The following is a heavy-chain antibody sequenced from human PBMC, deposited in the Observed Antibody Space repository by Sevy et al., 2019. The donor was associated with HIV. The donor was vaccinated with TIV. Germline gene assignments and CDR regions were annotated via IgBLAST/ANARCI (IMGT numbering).Heavy chain of an antibody. D-gene: IGHD6-13*01. V-gene: IGHV3-30*03. CDR3: ARDAGYSVNWYPRFDP. J-gene: IGHJ5*02. CDR2: ISYDGSHK. CDR1: GFTVSSSY. Sequence: GESLKISCAASGFTVSSSYMIWVRQAPGKGLEWVAVISYDGSHKYYADSVKGRFTISRDDSKSSLYLQMNTLRAEDTAVYYCARDAGYSVNWYPRFDPWGQGTLVTVSS.